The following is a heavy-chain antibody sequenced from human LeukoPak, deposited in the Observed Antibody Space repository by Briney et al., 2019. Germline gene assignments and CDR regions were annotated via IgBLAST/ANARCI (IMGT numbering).Heavy chain of an antibody. D-gene: IGHD3-3*01. CDR3: ARDTSGPSQGNWFDP. Sequence: GGSLRLSFAASGFTFSSYWMHWVRQAPGKGLVWVSRINSDGSSTSYADSVKGRFTISRDNAKNPLYLQMNSLRAEDTAVYYCARDTSGPSQGNWFDPWGQGTLVTVSS. CDR2: INSDGSST. CDR1: GFTFSSYW. J-gene: IGHJ5*02. V-gene: IGHV3-74*01.